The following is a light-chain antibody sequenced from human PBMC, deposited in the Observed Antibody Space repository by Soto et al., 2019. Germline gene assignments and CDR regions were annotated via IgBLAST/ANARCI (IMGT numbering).Light chain of an antibody. Sequence: QSVLTQPPSASGTPGQRVTISCSGSSSNIGSNTVNWHQQVPGTAPKLLIYRNNQRPSGVPDRFSGSKSGTSASLAISGLQSEDEADYYCAAWDDSRNGVVFGGGTKLTVL. CDR2: RNN. CDR3: AAWDDSRNGVV. CDR1: SSNIGSNT. V-gene: IGLV1-44*01. J-gene: IGLJ2*01.